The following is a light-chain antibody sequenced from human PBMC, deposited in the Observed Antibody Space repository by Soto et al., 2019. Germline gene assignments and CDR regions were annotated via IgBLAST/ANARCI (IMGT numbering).Light chain of an antibody. J-gene: IGKJ1*01. V-gene: IGKV2-28*01. CDR3: MQALQTPA. Sequence: DIVMTQSPLSLPVTPGEPASISCRSSQSLQHSNGYNYLDWYVQKPGQSPQILIYLASNRASGVPERFSGSGSGTDFTLKISRVAAEDVGVYYCMQALQTPAFGQGTKVEIK. CDR1: QSLQHSNGYNY. CDR2: LAS.